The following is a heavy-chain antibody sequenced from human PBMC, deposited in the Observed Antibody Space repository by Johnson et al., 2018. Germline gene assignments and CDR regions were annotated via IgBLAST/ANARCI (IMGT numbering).Heavy chain of an antibody. CDR2: IRGSGGST. D-gene: IGHD6-13*01. Sequence: EVQLVETGGGLVQPGRSLRLSCAVSGFTFSSNAMNWVRQAPGKGLEWVSGIRGSGGSTYYADSVKGRLTISRANSKNTLYLQMNSLRAEDTAVYYCAKGRDSSTYDAFDIWGQGTMVTVSS. J-gene: IGHJ3*02. CDR1: GFTFSSNA. CDR3: AKGRDSSTYDAFDI. V-gene: IGHV3-23*04.